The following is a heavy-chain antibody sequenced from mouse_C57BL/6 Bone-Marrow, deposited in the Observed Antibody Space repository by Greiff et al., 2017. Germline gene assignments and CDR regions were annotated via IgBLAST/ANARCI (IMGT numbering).Heavy chain of an antibody. CDR1: GYSITSGYY. CDR2: ISYDGSN. D-gene: IGHD2-1*01. J-gene: IGHJ3*01. V-gene: IGHV3-6*01. Sequence: EVKLEESGPGLVKPSQSLSLTCSVTGYSITSGYYWNWIRQFPGNKLEWMGYISYDGSNNYNPSLKNRISITRDTSKNQFFLKLNSVTTEDTATYYCARDYYGHQAWFAYWGQGTLVTVSA. CDR3: ARDYYGHQAWFAY.